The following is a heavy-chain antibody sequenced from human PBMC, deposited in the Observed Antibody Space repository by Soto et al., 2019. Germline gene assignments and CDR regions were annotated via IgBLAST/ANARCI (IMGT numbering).Heavy chain of an antibody. CDR3: VRSTVNRKTVFYYFYYMDV. Sequence: EVQLVQSGAEVKKPGESLQISCQASGYRFTNNWIAWVRQMPGKGLEWMGIINPDDSDSRYSPSFQGQVTISADKSISTAYLQWNSLKASDSAMYYCVRSTVNRKTVFYYFYYMDVWGKGTTVTVS. D-gene: IGHD1-26*01. J-gene: IGHJ6*03. CDR1: GYRFTNNW. V-gene: IGHV5-51*03. CDR2: INPDDSDS.